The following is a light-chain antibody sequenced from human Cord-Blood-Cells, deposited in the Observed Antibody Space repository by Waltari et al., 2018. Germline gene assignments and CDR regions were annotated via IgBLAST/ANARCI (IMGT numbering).Light chain of an antibody. J-gene: IGKJ1*01. CDR1: QGISSY. V-gene: IGKV1-9*01. CDR2: AAS. Sequence: DIQLTQSPSFLSASAGDRVTITCRASQGISSYLAWYQQKPGEAPKLLIYAASTLQSGVPSRFSGSGSGTEFTLTISSLQPEDFATYYCQQLNSYPRTFGQGTKVEIK. CDR3: QQLNSYPRT.